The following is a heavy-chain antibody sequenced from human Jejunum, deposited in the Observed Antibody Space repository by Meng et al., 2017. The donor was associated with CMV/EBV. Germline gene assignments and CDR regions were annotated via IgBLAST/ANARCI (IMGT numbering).Heavy chain of an antibody. Sequence: SFPGYHWNWIRQPPGKGLEWIGEIHHSGNTDYNPSLRGRVTLSVDTLKNQFSLKVTSVTAADTAVYFCARNPRDYGGHSGYSHFDSWGQGTLVTVSS. CDR1: SFPGYH. CDR3: ARNPRDYGGHSGYSHFDS. D-gene: IGHD4-23*01. J-gene: IGHJ4*02. CDR2: IHHSGNT. V-gene: IGHV4-34*10.